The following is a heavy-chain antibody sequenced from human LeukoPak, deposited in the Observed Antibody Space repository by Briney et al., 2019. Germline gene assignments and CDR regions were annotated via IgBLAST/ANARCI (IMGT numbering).Heavy chain of an antibody. CDR3: ARDQGAHDSDS. CDR1: VYTFTGYY. V-gene: IGHV1-2*02. CDR2: INPNSGGT. J-gene: IGHJ4*02. Sequence: GASVKVSCKASVYTFTGYYMHWVRQAPGQRLEWMGWINPNSGGTNYAQKFQGRVTMTRDTSISTAYMELSRLRSDDTAVYYCARDQGAHDSDSWGQGTLVTVSS. D-gene: IGHD3-3*01.